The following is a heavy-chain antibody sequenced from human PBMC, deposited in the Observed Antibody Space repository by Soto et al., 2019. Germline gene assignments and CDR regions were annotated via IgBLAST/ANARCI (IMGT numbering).Heavy chain of an antibody. D-gene: IGHD3-3*01. CDR2: IYHSGST. J-gene: IGHJ6*02. CDR1: GGSISSSNW. Sequence: SETLSLTCAVSGGSISSSNWWSWVRQPPGKGLEWIGEIYHSGSTNYNPSLKSRVTISVDKSKNQFSLKLSSVTAADTAVYYCARERAAYYDFWSGSEHYYYYYGMDVWGQGTTVTVSS. CDR3: ARERAAYYDFWSGSEHYYYYYGMDV. V-gene: IGHV4-4*02.